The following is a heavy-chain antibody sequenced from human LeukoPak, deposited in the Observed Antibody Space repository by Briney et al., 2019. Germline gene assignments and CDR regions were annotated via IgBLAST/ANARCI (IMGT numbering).Heavy chain of an antibody. CDR2: IYSGGTT. V-gene: IGHV3-53*01. CDR1: GFTVSSNY. D-gene: IGHD5-24*01. Sequence: GGSLRLSCAASGFTVSSNYMSWVRQAPGKGLEWVSVIYSGGTTHYADSVQGRFTISRDNSKNTLYLQMNSLRAEDTAVYYCASSLLATMGPLFYWGLGALVTVSS. CDR3: ASSLLATMGPLFY. J-gene: IGHJ4*02.